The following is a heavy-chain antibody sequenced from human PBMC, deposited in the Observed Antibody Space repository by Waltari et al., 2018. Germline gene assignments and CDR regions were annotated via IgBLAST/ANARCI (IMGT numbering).Heavy chain of an antibody. CDR2: IHGTGKT. V-gene: IGHV4-4*02. J-gene: IGHJ4*02. D-gene: IGHD1-26*01. CDR1: GDAVSNNYW. Sequence: QLQLQQSGPGLVKPSEPLFLSGAVSGDAVSNNYWWSWVRQPPGKGLEWIGQIHGTGKTNYNPSLESRVTGSMHTSNNQFSLRVTSPTAADTAVYFCARDRGRGLSLASWGQGTLVTVS. CDR3: ARDRGRGLSLAS.